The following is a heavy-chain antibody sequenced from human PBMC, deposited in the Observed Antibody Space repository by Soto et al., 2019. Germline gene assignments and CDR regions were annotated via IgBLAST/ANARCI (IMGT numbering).Heavy chain of an antibody. CDR1: GLSFDTYA. Sequence: EVQLLESGGGWVKPGGSLRLSCVVSGLSFDTYAMSWVRHAPGKGLEWVSVISGSGGNIWYADSVKDRFTISRDNSKNTLYLQTSSLRVEGTAVYYCARDGGSVFITFDLWGQGTLVTVSS. J-gene: IGHJ4*02. CDR3: ARDGGSVFITFDL. CDR2: ISGSGGNI. V-gene: IGHV3-23*01. D-gene: IGHD3-22*01.